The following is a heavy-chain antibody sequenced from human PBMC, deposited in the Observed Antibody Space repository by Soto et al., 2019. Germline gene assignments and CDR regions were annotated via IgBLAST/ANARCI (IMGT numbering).Heavy chain of an antibody. D-gene: IGHD1-1*01. CDR1: GGFVSSGSYY. V-gene: IGHV4-34*01. J-gene: IGHJ3*02. CDR2: MSHSGGT. Sequence: QVQLQQWGAGLLKPSETLSLTCAVYGGFVSSGSYYWSWIRQPPGKGLEWIGEMSHSGGTHFNPSLKSRGTISVDTSKNPFSLKMSSVTAADTALYYCARVERGTATTVVDAFDIWGPGTMVTVSS. CDR3: ARVERGTATTVVDAFDI.